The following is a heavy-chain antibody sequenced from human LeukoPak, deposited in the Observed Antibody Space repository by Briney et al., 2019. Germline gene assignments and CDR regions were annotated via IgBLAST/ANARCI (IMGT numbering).Heavy chain of an antibody. CDR1: GFTFSSYA. CDR3: AKDSLIAARGYYFDY. CDR2: IRYDGSNK. D-gene: IGHD6-6*01. J-gene: IGHJ4*02. Sequence: PGGSLRLSCAASGFTFSSYAMSWVRQAPGKGLEWVAFIRYDGSNKYYADSVKGRFTISRDNSKNTLYLQMNSLRAEDTAVYYCAKDSLIAARGYYFDYWGQGTLVTVSS. V-gene: IGHV3-30*02.